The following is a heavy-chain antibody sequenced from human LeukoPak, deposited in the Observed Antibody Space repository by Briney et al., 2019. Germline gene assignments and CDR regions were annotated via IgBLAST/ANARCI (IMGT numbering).Heavy chain of an antibody. CDR2: ISDIGSI. Sequence: PSETLSLTCTVSGGSISSYYWSWIWQPPGKGLKWIAYISDIGSINYNPSLKSRVTISLDTSKNQFSLRLSSVTAADTAVYYCAGHHPRNTVDFWGQGTLVTVSS. CDR3: AGHHPRNTVDF. V-gene: IGHV4-59*08. J-gene: IGHJ4*02. D-gene: IGHD2/OR15-2a*01. CDR1: GGSISSYY.